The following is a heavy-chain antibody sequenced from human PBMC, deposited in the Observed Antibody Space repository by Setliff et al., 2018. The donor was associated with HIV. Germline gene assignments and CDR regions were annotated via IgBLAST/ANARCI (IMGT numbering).Heavy chain of an antibody. V-gene: IGHV1-69*13. D-gene: IGHD3-22*01. J-gene: IGHJ4*02. CDR1: GGTSSSYA. CDR3: ARDSVSGYYYTDY. CDR2: IIPIFGTP. Sequence: SVKVSCKTSGGTSSSYAISWVRQAPGQGLEWMGGIIPIFGTPNYAQKFQGRVTITADESTSTAYIELSSLRSEDTAVYYCARDSVSGYYYTDYWGQGTLVTVSS.